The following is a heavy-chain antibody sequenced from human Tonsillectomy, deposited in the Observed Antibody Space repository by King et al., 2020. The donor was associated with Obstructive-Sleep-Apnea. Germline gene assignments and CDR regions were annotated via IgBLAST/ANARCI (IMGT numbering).Heavy chain of an antibody. CDR3: ASDSPRASSARQYYYGMDV. Sequence: VQLVESGGGLVQPGGPLRLSCAASGFIFSSYSMNWVRQAPGKGLEWVSYISSGGSTIYYADSVKGRFTLSRDNAKNSLYLQMNSLGAEDTAVYYCASDSPRASSARQYYYGMDVWGQGTTVTVSS. J-gene: IGHJ6*02. CDR1: GFIFSSYS. V-gene: IGHV3-48*04. D-gene: IGHD1-26*01. CDR2: ISSGGSTI.